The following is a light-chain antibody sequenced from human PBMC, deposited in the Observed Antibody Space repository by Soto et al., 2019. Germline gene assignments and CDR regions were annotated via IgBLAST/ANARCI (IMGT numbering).Light chain of an antibody. J-gene: IGKJ1*01. CDR2: GAS. V-gene: IGKV3-15*01. Sequence: EIVMTQSPATLSVSPGERATLSCRASQSVSSNLAWYQQKHGQAPRLLIYGASTRATGILARFSGSGSGTEFTLPISSLQSEDFAVYYCQQYNNWPWTFGQGTKVEIK. CDR1: QSVSSN. CDR3: QQYNNWPWT.